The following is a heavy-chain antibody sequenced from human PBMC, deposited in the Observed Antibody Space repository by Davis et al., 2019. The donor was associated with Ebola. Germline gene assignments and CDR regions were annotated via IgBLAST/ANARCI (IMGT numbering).Heavy chain of an antibody. V-gene: IGHV3-30*18. CDR1: GFTFSTYA. Sequence: SCKASGFTFSTYAMHWVRQAPGKGLEWVAIISFDGSSKYYADSVKGRFTISRDNSKNTLFLQMNSLRAEDTAVYYCAKDVADFWSGYPFDYWGQGTLVTVSS. D-gene: IGHD3-3*01. CDR3: AKDVADFWSGYPFDY. CDR2: ISFDGSSK. J-gene: IGHJ4*02.